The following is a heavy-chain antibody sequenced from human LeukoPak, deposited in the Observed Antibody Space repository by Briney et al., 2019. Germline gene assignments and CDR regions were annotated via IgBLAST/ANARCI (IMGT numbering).Heavy chain of an antibody. CDR1: GGSISSSSYY. CDR2: IYYSGST. J-gene: IGHJ3*02. CDR3: LILVDAFDI. D-gene: IGHD3-16*01. Sequence: SETLSLTCTVSGGSISSSSYYWGWIRQPPGKGLEWIGSIYYSGSTYYNPSLKSRVTISVDTSKNQFSLKLSSVTAADTAVYYWLILVDAFDIWGQGTMVTVSS. V-gene: IGHV4-39*07.